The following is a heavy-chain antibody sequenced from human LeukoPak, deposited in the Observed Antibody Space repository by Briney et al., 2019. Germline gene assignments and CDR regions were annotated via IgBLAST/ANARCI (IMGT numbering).Heavy chain of an antibody. D-gene: IGHD4-23*01. V-gene: IGHV3-13*01. Sequence: PGGSLRLSCAASGFTFSSYAMSWVRQATGKGLEWVSAIGTAGDTYYPGSVKGRFTISRENAKNSLYLQMNSLRAGDTAVYYCARETPGVSNFDYWGQGTLVTVSS. CDR3: ARETPGVSNFDY. CDR1: GFTFSSYA. CDR2: IGTAGDT. J-gene: IGHJ4*02.